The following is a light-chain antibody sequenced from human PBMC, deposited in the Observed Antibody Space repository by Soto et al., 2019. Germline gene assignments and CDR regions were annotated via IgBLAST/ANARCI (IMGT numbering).Light chain of an antibody. Sequence: QSALTQPPSASGSPGQSVTISCTGTSSDVGGYNYVSWHQQHPGKAPKVMIYEGTKRPPGVPDRFSGSKSGNTASLTVSGVLAEDEADYYCCSFAGGGSPFLLGAGTKLTVL. V-gene: IGLV2-8*01. J-gene: IGLJ2*01. CDR1: SSDVGGYNY. CDR3: CSFAGGGSPFL. CDR2: EGT.